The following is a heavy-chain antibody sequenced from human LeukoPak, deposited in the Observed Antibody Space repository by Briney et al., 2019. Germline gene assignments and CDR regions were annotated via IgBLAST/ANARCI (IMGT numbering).Heavy chain of an antibody. V-gene: IGHV3-7*01. Sequence: GGSLRLSCAASTFTLSSSWMTWVRQAPEKGPEWVATIKPDGSERYYVDSVRGRFTISRDNAENSLYLQMNSLRVEDTAVYYCVTDENWKFAYWGREPWSPSPQ. CDR3: VTDENWKFAY. CDR1: TFTLSSSW. CDR2: IKPDGSER. J-gene: IGHJ4*02. D-gene: IGHD1-1*01.